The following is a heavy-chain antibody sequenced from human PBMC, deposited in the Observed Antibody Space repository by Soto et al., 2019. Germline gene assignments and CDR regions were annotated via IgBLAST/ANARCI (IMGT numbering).Heavy chain of an antibody. J-gene: IGHJ6*02. CDR2: IEWDDDK. CDR3: PRSPTGYYGMDV. Sequence: SGPTLVNPTQTLTLTCTFSGFSLSTPGMRVSWIRQPPGKALEWLARIEWDDDKFYSTSLETRLTISKDTSKNQVVLTMTNMDPVDTATYYCPRSPTGYYGMDVWGQGTTVTVSS. CDR1: GFSLSTPGMR. D-gene: IGHD4-17*01. V-gene: IGHV2-70*04.